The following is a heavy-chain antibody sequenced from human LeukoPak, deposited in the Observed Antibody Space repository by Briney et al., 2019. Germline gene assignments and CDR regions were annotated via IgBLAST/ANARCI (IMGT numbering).Heavy chain of an antibody. Sequence: RPSETLSLTCTVSGVSISSGGYFWSWIRQHPGKGLEWIGYMYYGGKTYYNPSLKSRVTISIDTSKNQFSLKLTSVTAADTAVYYCARDLTAMGPYYYYGMDVWGQGTTVTVSS. CDR2: MYYGGKT. D-gene: IGHD2-21*02. V-gene: IGHV4-31*03. CDR3: ARDLTAMGPYYYYGMDV. CDR1: GVSISSGGYF. J-gene: IGHJ6*02.